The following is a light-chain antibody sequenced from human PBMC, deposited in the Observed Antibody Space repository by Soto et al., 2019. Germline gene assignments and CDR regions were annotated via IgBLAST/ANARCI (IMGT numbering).Light chain of an antibody. CDR2: ATS. Sequence: DIVWTQSPGTLSLSPGERATFSCRASQSIESAYLACYQQKPGQAPRLLIYATSSRATGIPDRFSGRGSGTDFTLTISRLEPEDFAVYFCQQYDTSPRTFGQGTKVVIK. V-gene: IGKV3-20*01. CDR3: QQYDTSPRT. CDR1: QSIESAY. J-gene: IGKJ1*01.